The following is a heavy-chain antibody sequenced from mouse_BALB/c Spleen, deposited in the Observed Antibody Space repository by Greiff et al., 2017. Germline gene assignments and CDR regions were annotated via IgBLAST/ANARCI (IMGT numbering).Heavy chain of an antibody. CDR2: INPGSGGT. D-gene: IGHD2-14*01. J-gene: IGHJ2*01. V-gene: IGHV1-54*01. CDR1: GYAFTNYL. CDR3: ARDRYFDY. Sequence: VQLQESGAELVRPETSVKVSCKASGYAFTNYLIEWVKQRPGQGLEWIGVINPGSGGTNYNEKFKGKATLTADKSSSTAYRQLSSLTSDDSAVYFCARDRYFDYWGQGTTLTVSS.